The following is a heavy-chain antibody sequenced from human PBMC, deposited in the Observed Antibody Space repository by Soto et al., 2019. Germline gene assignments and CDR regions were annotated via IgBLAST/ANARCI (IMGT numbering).Heavy chain of an antibody. Sequence: EVQLVESGGGLVQPGGSLRLSCAASGFTFSSYWMTWARQAPGKGLEWVASMNRDGSEKRYVDSVEGRFTISRDNAKNPLFLHMNSLSPDVTAVYYCESDAGRRFDYWGQGSRVTVSS. J-gene: IGHJ4*02. CDR3: ESDAGRRFDY. D-gene: IGHD6-13*01. CDR1: GFTFSSYW. V-gene: IGHV3-7*01. CDR2: MNRDGSEK.